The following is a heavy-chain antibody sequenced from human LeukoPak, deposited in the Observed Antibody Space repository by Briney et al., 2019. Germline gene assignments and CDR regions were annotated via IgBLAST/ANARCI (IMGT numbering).Heavy chain of an antibody. CDR2: ISGRGYNT. J-gene: IGHJ4*02. CDR1: GFTFSSYA. D-gene: IGHD1-26*01. CDR3: AKGLIVGITTASDQ. V-gene: IGHV3-23*01. Sequence: GGSLRLSCAASGFTFSSYAMSWVRQAPGKGLEWVSDISGRGYNTYYADSLKGRFTISRDNSKNTLYLHMNSLRAEDTAVYYCAKGLIVGITTASDQWGQGTLVTVSS.